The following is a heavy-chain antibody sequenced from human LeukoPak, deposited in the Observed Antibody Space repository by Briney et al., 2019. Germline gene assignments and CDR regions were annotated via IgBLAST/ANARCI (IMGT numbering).Heavy chain of an antibody. J-gene: IGHJ6*03. CDR2: VDTSGST. V-gene: IGHV4-4*07. CDR1: GGSISSFY. Sequence: SETLTLTCSVSGGSISSFYWTWVRQPAGKGLEWIGRVDTSGSTHYNPSLKGRVTMSLDTSKYQFSLRLSSVTVADTAVYYCARGLGGASYYMDVWGRGTTVTVFS. D-gene: IGHD3-16*01. CDR3: ARGLGGASYYMDV.